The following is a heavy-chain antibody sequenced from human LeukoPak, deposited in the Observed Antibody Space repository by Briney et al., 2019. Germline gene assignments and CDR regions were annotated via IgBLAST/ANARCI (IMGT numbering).Heavy chain of an antibody. CDR3: ARSPFPYSSGWYYFDY. D-gene: IGHD6-19*01. Sequence: SVKVSCTASGGTFSSYAISWVRQAPGQGLEWMGGIIPIFGTANYAQKFQGRVTITADESTSTAYMELSSLRSEDTAVYYCARSPFPYSSGWYYFDYWGQGTLVTVSS. J-gene: IGHJ4*02. V-gene: IGHV1-69*01. CDR2: IIPIFGTA. CDR1: GGTFSSYA.